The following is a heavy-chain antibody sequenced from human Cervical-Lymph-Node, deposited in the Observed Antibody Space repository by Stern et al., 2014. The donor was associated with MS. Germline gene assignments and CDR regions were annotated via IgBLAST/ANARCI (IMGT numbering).Heavy chain of an antibody. V-gene: IGHV4-59*01. CDR2: IYHTGSA. D-gene: IGHD1-1*01. CDR3: AREAGTLRNDAFDT. CDR1: SDSISSYY. Sequence: QVQLQESGPKLVKPSETLSLTCTVSSDSISSYYWSWIRQSPGKGLEWIAYIYHTGSANYNPSLKSRVTISIDVSKNQFSLRLSSVTAADTAVYYCAREAGTLRNDAFDTWGQGTMVTVSS. J-gene: IGHJ3*02.